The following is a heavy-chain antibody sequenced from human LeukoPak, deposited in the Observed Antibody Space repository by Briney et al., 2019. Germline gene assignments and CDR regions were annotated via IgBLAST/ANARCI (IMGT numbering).Heavy chain of an antibody. Sequence: QPGGSLRLSCAAPGFTVSSNYMTWVRQAPGKGLEWVSDINSGGESHHADSVKGRFTISRDNSKNTLYLQMNSLRADDTAVYYCATPLTGLDYWGQGTLVAVSS. D-gene: IGHD1-14*01. CDR3: ATPLTGLDY. CDR1: GFTVSSNY. CDR2: INSGGES. V-gene: IGHV3-53*01. J-gene: IGHJ4*02.